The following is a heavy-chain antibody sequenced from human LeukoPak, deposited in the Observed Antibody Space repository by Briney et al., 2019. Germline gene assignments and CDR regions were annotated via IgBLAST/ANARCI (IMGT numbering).Heavy chain of an antibody. CDR2: ISGSGGST. CDR3: ARDIVLMVYDDGFDP. Sequence: AGSLRLSCAASGFTFSSYAMSWVRQAPGKGLEWVSAISGSGGSTYYADSVKGRFTISRDNSKNTLYLQMNSLRAEDTAVYYCARDIVLMVYDDGFDPWGQGTLVTVSS. D-gene: IGHD2-8*01. J-gene: IGHJ5*02. V-gene: IGHV3-23*01. CDR1: GFTFSSYA.